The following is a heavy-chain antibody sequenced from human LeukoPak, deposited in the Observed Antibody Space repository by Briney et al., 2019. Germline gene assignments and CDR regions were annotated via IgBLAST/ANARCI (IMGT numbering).Heavy chain of an antibody. Sequence: ASVKVSCKASGYTFTGYCMHWVRQAPGQGLEWMGWINPNSGGTNYAQKFQGRVTMTSDTSITTAYMELSRLRSDDTALYYCARGGSYSEYLQHWGQGTLVTVSS. CDR2: INPNSGGT. J-gene: IGHJ1*01. V-gene: IGHV1-2*02. D-gene: IGHD1-26*01. CDR3: ARGGSYSEYLQH. CDR1: GYTFTGYC.